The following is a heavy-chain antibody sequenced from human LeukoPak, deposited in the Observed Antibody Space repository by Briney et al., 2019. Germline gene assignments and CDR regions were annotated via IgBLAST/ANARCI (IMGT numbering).Heavy chain of an antibody. CDR1: GGSISSHY. CDR2: IYYSGST. D-gene: IGHD4-17*01. V-gene: IGHV4-59*11. Sequence: SETLSLTCTVSGGSISSHYWSCIRQPPGKGLEWIGYIYYSGSTNYSPSLKSRVTISVDTSKKQFSLKLTSVTAADTAVYYCAREKRYGDYVSGWFEPWGQGTLVTVSS. CDR3: AREKRYGDYVSGWFEP. J-gene: IGHJ5*02.